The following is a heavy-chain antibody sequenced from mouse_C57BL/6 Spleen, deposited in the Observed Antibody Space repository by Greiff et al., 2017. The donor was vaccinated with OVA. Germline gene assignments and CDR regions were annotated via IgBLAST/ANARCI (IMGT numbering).Heavy chain of an antibody. D-gene: IGHD1-1*01. J-gene: IGHJ4*01. V-gene: IGHV5-16*01. CDR3: AREGGSREVYAMDY. CDR2: INYDGSST. Sequence: EVHLVESEGGLVQPGSSMKLSCTASGFTFSDYYMAWVRQVPEKGLEWVANINYDGSSTYYLDSLKSRFIISGDNAKNILYLQMSSLKSEDTATYYCAREGGSREVYAMDYWGQGTSVTVSS. CDR1: GFTFSDYY.